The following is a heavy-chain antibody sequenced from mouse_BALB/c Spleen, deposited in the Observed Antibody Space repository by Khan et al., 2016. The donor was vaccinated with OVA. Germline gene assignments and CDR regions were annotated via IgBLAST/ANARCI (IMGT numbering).Heavy chain of an antibody. CDR2: INPSNDYT. D-gene: IGHD2-10*02. CDR1: GYTFTSYT. J-gene: IGHJ3*01. Sequence: QVQLKQSGAELARPGASVKMSCKAAGYTFTSYTMHWVKQRPGQGLEWIGYINPSNDYTNYNQKFKDKATLTADKSSSTAYMQLSSLTSEDSAVYYCASVGAKYGNYGAWFAYWGQGTLVTVSA. CDR3: ASVGAKYGNYGAWFAY. V-gene: IGHV1-4*01.